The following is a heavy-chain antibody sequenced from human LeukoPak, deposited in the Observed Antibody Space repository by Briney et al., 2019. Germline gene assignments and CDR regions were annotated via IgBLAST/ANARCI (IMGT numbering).Heavy chain of an antibody. Sequence: GGSLRLSCAASGFTFSSYGMHWVRQAPGKGLEWVANINEEGSEKYYVDSVKGRFTISRDNAKNSLFLQMNSLRAEDTAVYYCARDPTYYGSGSPTDPFDYWGQGTLVTVSS. CDR1: GFTFSSYG. J-gene: IGHJ4*02. D-gene: IGHD3-10*01. V-gene: IGHV3-7*01. CDR3: ARDPTYYGSGSPTDPFDY. CDR2: INEEGSEK.